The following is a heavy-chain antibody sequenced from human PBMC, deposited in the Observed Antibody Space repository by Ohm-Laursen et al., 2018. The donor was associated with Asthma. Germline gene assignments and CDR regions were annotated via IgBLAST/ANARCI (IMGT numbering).Heavy chain of an antibody. J-gene: IGHJ4*02. D-gene: IGHD4-23*01. V-gene: IGHV1-8*01. CDR1: GGTFSSYG. Sequence: ESSVKVSCKISGGTFSSYGLNWVRQATGQGLEWMGWMNPNSGTTGYARKFQSRVTMTRNTSITTAYMELSSLRSDDTAVYYCARVGYGGNSGIDYWGLGTLVTVTS. CDR3: ARVGYGGNSGIDY. CDR2: MNPNSGTT.